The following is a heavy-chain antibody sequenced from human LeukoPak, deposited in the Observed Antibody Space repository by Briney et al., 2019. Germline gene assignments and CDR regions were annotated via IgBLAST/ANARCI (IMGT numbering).Heavy chain of an antibody. Sequence: PGGSLRLSCAASGFTFSSYWMHWVRQAPGKGLAWVSRINSDGSSTSYADSVKGRFTISRDNAKNTLYLQMNSLRAEDTAVYYCARVGDYYGDYVRSDQWGQGTLVTVSS. D-gene: IGHD4-17*01. CDR3: ARVGDYYGDYVRSDQ. CDR1: GFTFSSYW. V-gene: IGHV3-74*01. J-gene: IGHJ4*02. CDR2: INSDGSST.